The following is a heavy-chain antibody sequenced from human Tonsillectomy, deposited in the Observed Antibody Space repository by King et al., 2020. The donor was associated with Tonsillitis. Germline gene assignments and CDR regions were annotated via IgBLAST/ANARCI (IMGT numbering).Heavy chain of an antibody. Sequence: VQLVQSGAEVKKPGSSVKVSCRASGGTFITYGISWVRQAPGQGLQWMGRIIPISGIPNYAQKFQGRVTITADKSTSTVYMELSSLRSEDTAVYYCARASSNHYGMDVWGQGTTVTVSS. CDR1: GGTFITYG. D-gene: IGHD3-3*02. V-gene: IGHV1-69*04. CDR3: ARASSNHYGMDV. J-gene: IGHJ6*02. CDR2: IIPISGIP.